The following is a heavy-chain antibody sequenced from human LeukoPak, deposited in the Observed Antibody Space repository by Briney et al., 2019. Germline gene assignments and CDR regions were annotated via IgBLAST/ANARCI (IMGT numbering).Heavy chain of an antibody. Sequence: PGGSLRLSCAASGFTFSSYWMSWVRQAPGKGLEWVANIKQDGSEKYYVDSVKGRFTISRDNAKNSLYLQMNSLRAEDTAVYYCARVRQGAVAGLDAFDIWGQGTMVTVSS. V-gene: IGHV3-7*01. CDR1: GFTFSSYW. D-gene: IGHD6-19*01. J-gene: IGHJ3*02. CDR3: ARVRQGAVAGLDAFDI. CDR2: IKQDGSEK.